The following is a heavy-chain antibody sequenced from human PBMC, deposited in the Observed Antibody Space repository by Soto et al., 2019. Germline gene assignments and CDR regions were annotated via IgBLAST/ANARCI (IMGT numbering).Heavy chain of an antibody. D-gene: IGHD3-22*01. CDR2: FDPEDGET. J-gene: IGHJ4*02. Sequence: GASVKVSCKVSGYTLTELSMHWVRQAPGKGLEWMGGFDPEDGETIYAQKFQGRVTMTEDTSTDTAYMELSSLRSEDTAVYYCATDQTYYYDSSGYTYTWGQGTLVTVSS. V-gene: IGHV1-24*01. CDR1: GYTLTELS. CDR3: ATDQTYYYDSSGYTYT.